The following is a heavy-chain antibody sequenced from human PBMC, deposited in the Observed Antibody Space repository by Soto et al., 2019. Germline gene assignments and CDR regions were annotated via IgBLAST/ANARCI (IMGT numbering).Heavy chain of an antibody. CDR1: GFTFTRYS. CDR3: ARESEDLTSNFDY. J-gene: IGHJ4*02. Sequence: SGGSLRLSCAASGFTFTRYSMNWVRQAPGRGLEWVSSISSTTNYIYYGDSMKGRFTISRDNAKNSLYLEMNSLRAEDTAVYYCARESEDLTSNFDYWGQGTLVTVSS. V-gene: IGHV3-21*06. CDR2: ISSTTNYI.